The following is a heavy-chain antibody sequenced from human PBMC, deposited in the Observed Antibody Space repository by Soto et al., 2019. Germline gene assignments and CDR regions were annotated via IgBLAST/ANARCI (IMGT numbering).Heavy chain of an antibody. CDR2: IYHSGST. CDR1: GGSISSGGYS. V-gene: IGHV4-30-2*01. J-gene: IGHJ4*02. Sequence: QLQLQESGSGLVKPSQTLSLTCAVSGGSISSGGYSWSWIRQPPGKGLEWIGYIYHSGSTYYNPPLKSRVTLSVDSSKNQFSLKLSSVTGADTAVYYCASWDDYVWGSYRYWGQGTLVTVSS. D-gene: IGHD3-16*02. CDR3: ASWDDYVWGSYRY.